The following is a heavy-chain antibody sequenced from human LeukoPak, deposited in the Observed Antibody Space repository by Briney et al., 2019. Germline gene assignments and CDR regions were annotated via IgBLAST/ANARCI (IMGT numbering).Heavy chain of an antibody. J-gene: IGHJ4*02. CDR2: INPSGGST. Sequence: ASVKVSCKASGYTFTSYYMHWVRQAPGQGLEWMGIINPSGGSTSYAQKFQGRVTMTRDTSTSTVYMELSSVTAADTAVYYCARVNQGPIDYWGQGTLVTVPS. CDR1: GYTFTSYY. CDR3: ARVNQGPIDY. V-gene: IGHV1-46*01.